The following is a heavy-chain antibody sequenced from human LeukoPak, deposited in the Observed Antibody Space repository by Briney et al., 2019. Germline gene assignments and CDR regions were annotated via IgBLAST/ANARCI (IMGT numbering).Heavy chain of an antibody. V-gene: IGHV1-2*02. J-gene: IGHJ5*02. CDR2: INPNSGGT. CDR1: GYTFTGYY. D-gene: IGHD4-17*01. CDR3: ARDGGYGDYANWFDP. Sequence: ASVKVSCKASGYTFTGYYMHWVRQAPGQGLEWMGWINPNSGGTNYAQKFQGRVTMTRDTSISTAYMELSRLRSDDTAVYYCARDGGYGDYANWFDPWGQGTLVTVSS.